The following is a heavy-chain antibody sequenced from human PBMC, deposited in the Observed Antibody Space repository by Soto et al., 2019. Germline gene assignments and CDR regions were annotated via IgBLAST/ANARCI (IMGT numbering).Heavy chain of an antibody. V-gene: IGHV1-69*01. CDR2: IVPLSDRT. CDR3: ARKSGRDCHSGGGCFSIDG. D-gene: IGHD2-15*01. Sequence: QVQLVQSGAEVKKPGASLKVSCKVFGETLNSNPIGWVRQAPGQGLEWVGGIVPLSDRTNYAQELQGRVTVTADGSTSTVYMELSNLKSDDTAVYYCARKSGRDCHSGGGCFSIDGWGQGSLITVSS. J-gene: IGHJ4*02. CDR1: GETLNSNP.